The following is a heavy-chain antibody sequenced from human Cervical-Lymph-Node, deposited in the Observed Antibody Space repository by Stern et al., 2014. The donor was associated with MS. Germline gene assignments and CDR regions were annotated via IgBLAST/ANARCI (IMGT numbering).Heavy chain of an antibody. CDR2: INTYTGNT. D-gene: IGHD7-27*01. CDR3: ARPGHWGNYFDF. Sequence: DQLVESGAGVKKPGASVKVSCKASGYTFYTSGINWVRQAPGQGLEWMGRINTYTGNTNYAQNLQGRVTMTTDTSTSTVHMELRSLRSDDTAVYYCARPGHWGNYFDFWGQGTLVTVSS. J-gene: IGHJ4*02. V-gene: IGHV1-18*01. CDR1: GYTFYTSG.